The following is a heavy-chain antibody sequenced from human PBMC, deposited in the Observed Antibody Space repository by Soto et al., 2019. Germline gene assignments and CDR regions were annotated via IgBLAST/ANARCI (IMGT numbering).Heavy chain of an antibody. CDR1: GFTFSTYT. V-gene: IGHV1-69*02. J-gene: IGHJ4*02. CDR2: LIPIVDIA. Sequence: QVQLVQSGAEVKKPGSSVKVSCKASGFTFSTYTITWVRQAPGQGLEWMGKLIPIVDIANYAQKFQGRVTLTADKSTSTAYMELSRPRAEDTAVYYCASDYYYGSESSMDIFDYWGQGTLVTVSS. D-gene: IGHD3-10*01. CDR3: ASDYYYGSESSMDIFDY.